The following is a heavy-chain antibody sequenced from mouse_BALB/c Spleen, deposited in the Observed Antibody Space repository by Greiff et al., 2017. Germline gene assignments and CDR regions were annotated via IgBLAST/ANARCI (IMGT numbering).Heavy chain of an antibody. CDR1: GFTFTDDY. CDR2: IRNKADGYTT. CDR3: ARYSGTGWYFDV. J-gene: IGHJ1*01. Sequence: EVHLVESGGGLVQPGGSLRLSCATSGFTFTDDYMSWVRQPPGKALEWLGFIRNKADGYTTEYSASVKGRFTISRDHSQSILYLQMNTLRAEDSATYYCARYSGTGWYFDVWGAGTTVTVSS. D-gene: IGHD4-1*01. V-gene: IGHV7-3*02.